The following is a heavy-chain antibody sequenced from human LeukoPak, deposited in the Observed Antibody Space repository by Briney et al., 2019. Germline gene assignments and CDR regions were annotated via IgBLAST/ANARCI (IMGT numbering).Heavy chain of an antibody. V-gene: IGHV3-33*06. Sequence: GGPLRLSCAASGFMFSDYGMHWVRQAPGKGLEWVAAIWYDGSNIFYADSVKGRFTISRDNSKNALYLQMNSLRAEDTADYYCAKEGDRGEALYYYYMDVWGNGTTVTVPS. CDR2: IWYDGSNI. J-gene: IGHJ6*03. D-gene: IGHD3-10*01. CDR3: AKEGDRGEALYYYYMDV. CDR1: GFMFSDYG.